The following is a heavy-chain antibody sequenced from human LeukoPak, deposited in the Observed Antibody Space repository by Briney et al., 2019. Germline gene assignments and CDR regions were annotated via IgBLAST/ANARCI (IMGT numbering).Heavy chain of an antibody. Sequence: SETLSLTCTVSGGSISSYYWSWIRQPPGKGLEWIGYIYYSGSTNYNPSLKSRVTISADTSKNQFSLKPSSVTAADTAVYYCARDVLRFGELFTPDWGQGTLVTVSS. CDR2: IYYSGST. V-gene: IGHV4-59*01. CDR3: ARDVLRFGELFTPD. D-gene: IGHD3-10*01. J-gene: IGHJ4*02. CDR1: GGSISSYY.